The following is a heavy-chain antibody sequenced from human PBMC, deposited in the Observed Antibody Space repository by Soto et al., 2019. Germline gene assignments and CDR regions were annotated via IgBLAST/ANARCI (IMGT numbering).Heavy chain of an antibody. CDR2: IYPGDSDT. CDR1: GYSFTSYW. Sequence: GESLKISCKGSGYSFTSYWIGWVRQMPGKGLEWMGIIYPGDSDTRYSPSFQGQVTISADKSISTAYLQWSSLKASDTAMYYCARPLAMLIAAAGTLAVDIWGQGTMVTVSS. CDR3: ARPLAMLIAAAGTLAVDI. D-gene: IGHD6-13*01. V-gene: IGHV5-51*01. J-gene: IGHJ3*02.